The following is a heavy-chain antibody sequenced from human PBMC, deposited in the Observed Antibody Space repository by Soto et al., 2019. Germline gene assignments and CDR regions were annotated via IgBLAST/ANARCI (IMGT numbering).Heavy chain of an antibody. CDR1: GGSISSYY. V-gene: IGHV4-59*01. CDR2: IYYSGST. J-gene: IGHJ4*02. Sequence: SETLSLICTVSGGSISSYYWSWIRQPPGKGLEWIGYIYYSGSTNYNPSLKSRVTISVDTSKNQFSLKLSSVTAADTAVYYCARAPLGYVDYWGQGTLVTVSS. D-gene: IGHD3-10*01. CDR3: ARAPLGYVDY.